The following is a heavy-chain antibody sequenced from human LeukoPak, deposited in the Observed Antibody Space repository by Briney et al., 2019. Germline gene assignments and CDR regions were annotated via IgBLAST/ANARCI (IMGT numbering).Heavy chain of an antibody. Sequence: NPGRSLRLSCAASGFTFDDYAMHWVRQAPGKGLEWVSGISWNSGSIGYADSVKGRFTISRDNAKNSLYLQMNSLRAEDTALYYCAKVMGSYSYYFDYRGQGTLVTVSS. CDR1: GFTFDDYA. CDR2: ISWNSGSI. D-gene: IGHD3-10*01. CDR3: AKVMGSYSYYFDY. J-gene: IGHJ4*02. V-gene: IGHV3-9*01.